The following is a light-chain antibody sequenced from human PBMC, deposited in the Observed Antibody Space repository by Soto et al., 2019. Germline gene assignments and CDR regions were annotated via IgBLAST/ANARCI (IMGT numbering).Light chain of an antibody. CDR3: CSYAGSYTYV. J-gene: IGLJ1*01. Sequence: QSALTQPRSVSESPGQSVTISCTGTSSDVGGYDYLSWYQQHPGKAPKLMIYDVTKRPSGVPDRFSGSKSGNTASLTISGLQTEDEADYYCCSYAGSYTYVFGPGTKVTVL. V-gene: IGLV2-11*01. CDR1: SSDVGGYDY. CDR2: DVT.